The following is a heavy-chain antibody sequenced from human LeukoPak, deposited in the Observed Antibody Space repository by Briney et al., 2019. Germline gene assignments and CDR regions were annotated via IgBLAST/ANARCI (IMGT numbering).Heavy chain of an antibody. V-gene: IGHV3-7*01. CDR1: GFTFSMYW. J-gene: IGHJ4*02. Sequence: PGGSLTLSCTTSGFTFSMYWMSWVRQAPGKGLEWVANIKQDGSEKYYVDSVKGRFTISRDNARNSLYLQMNSLQAEDTAVYYCASGDGFDFWGLGTLVTVSS. CDR3: ASGDGFDF. CDR2: IKQDGSEK.